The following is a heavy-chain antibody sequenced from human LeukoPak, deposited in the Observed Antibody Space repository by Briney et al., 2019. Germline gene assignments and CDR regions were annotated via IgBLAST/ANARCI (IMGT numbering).Heavy chain of an antibody. D-gene: IGHD6-6*01. CDR2: IYSDGST. V-gene: IGHV3-53*01. CDR3: ARTAGSYFDY. Sequence: PGGSLRLSCAASGFTVSSNYMSWVRQAPGKGLEWVSVIYSDGSTYYADSVKGRFTISRDNSKNTLYLQVNSLRAEDTAVYYCARTAGSYFDYWGQGTLVTVSS. CDR1: GFTVSSNY. J-gene: IGHJ4*02.